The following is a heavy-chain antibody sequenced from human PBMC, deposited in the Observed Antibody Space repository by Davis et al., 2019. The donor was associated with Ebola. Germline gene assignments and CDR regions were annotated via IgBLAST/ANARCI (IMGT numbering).Heavy chain of an antibody. Sequence: GESLKISCAASGFTFSSYAMSWVRQAPGKGLEWVSAISGSGGSTYYADSVKGRFTISRDNSKNTLYLQMNSLRAEDTAVYYCAKSGELYCSSTSCWASPYINWFDPWGQGTLVTVSS. CDR2: ISGSGGST. CDR3: AKSGELYCSSTSCWASPYINWFDP. D-gene: IGHD2-2*01. V-gene: IGHV3-23*01. J-gene: IGHJ5*02. CDR1: GFTFSSYA.